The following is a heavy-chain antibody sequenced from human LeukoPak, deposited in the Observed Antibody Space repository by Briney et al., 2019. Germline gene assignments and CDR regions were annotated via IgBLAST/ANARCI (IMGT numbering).Heavy chain of an antibody. CDR3: ATDYCSSTSCHA. CDR2: IKPNSGGT. CDR1: GYTFTGYY. J-gene: IGHJ5*02. D-gene: IGHD2-2*01. Sequence: ASVKVSCKASGYTFTGYYMHWVRQAPGQGLEWMGWIKPNSGGTNYAQKFQGRVTMTRDTSISTAYMELSRLRSDDTAVYYCATDYCSSTSCHAWGQGTLVTVSS. V-gene: IGHV1-2*02.